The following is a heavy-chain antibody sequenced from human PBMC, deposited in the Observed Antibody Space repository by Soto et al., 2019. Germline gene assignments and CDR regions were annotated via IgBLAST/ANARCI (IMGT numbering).Heavy chain of an antibody. CDR1: GGSISSSSYY. Sequence: SETLSLTCTVSGGSISSSSYYWGWIRQPPGKGLEWIGSIYYSGSTYYNPSLKSRVTFSVDTSKNQFSLKLSSVTAADTAVYYCARVYDYRAVTTKGYFDYWGQGTLVTVSS. V-gene: IGHV4-39*01. D-gene: IGHD4-17*01. CDR2: IYYSGST. J-gene: IGHJ4*02. CDR3: ARVYDYRAVTTKGYFDY.